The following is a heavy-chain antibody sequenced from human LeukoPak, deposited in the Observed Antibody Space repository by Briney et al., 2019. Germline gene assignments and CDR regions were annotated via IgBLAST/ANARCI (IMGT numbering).Heavy chain of an antibody. CDR2: IYCGGST. CDR1: GFTVSSNY. J-gene: IGHJ4*02. V-gene: IGHV3-66*01. Sequence: GGSLRLSCAASGFTVSSNYMSWVRQAPGKGLEWVSVIYCGGSTYYADSVKGRFTISRDNSKNTLYLQMNSLRAEDTAVYYCASTYYYDSSGYSTDYWGQGTLVTVSS. CDR3: ASTYYYDSSGYSTDY. D-gene: IGHD3-22*01.